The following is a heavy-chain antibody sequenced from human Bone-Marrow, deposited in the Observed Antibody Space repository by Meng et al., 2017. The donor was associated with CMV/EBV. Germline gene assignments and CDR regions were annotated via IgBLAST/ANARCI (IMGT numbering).Heavy chain of an antibody. D-gene: IGHD1-26*01. CDR2: IIPILGIA. J-gene: IGHJ4*02. V-gene: IGHV1-69*10. CDR3: ARDRIVGATRQFDY. CDR1: GYTFTSYG. Sequence: SVKVSCKASGYTFTSYGISWVRQAPGQGLEWMGGIIPILGIANYAQKFQGRVTITADKSTSTAYMELSSLRSEDTAVYYCARDRIVGATRQFDYWGQGTLVTVS.